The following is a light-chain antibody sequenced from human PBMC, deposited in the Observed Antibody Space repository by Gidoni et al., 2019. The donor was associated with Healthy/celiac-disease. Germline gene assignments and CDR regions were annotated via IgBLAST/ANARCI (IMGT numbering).Light chain of an antibody. CDR2: GAS. J-gene: IGKJ4*01. CDR1: QSVSSSY. Sequence: IVFTQSPGTLSLSPGERATLSCRASQSVSSSYLAWYQQKPGQAPRLLIYGASSRSTGIPDRFSGSGSGTDFTLTISRLEPEDFAVYYCQQYGSSPPTCGGGTKVEIK. V-gene: IGKV3-20*01. CDR3: QQYGSSPPT.